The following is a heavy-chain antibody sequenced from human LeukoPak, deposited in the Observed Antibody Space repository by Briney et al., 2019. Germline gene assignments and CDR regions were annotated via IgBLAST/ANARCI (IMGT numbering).Heavy chain of an antibody. D-gene: IGHD4-17*01. CDR2: ISTSATAI. J-gene: IGHJ4*02. Sequence: PGGSLRLSCAASGFTFSDYYMNWIRQAPGKGLEWVSYISTSATAIYCADSVKGRFTVSRDNAKNSLYLQMNSLRAEDTALYYCARSGTRLTPYVEGADYWGQGTLVSVSS. V-gene: IGHV3-11*01. CDR3: ARSGTRLTPYVEGADY. CDR1: GFTFSDYY.